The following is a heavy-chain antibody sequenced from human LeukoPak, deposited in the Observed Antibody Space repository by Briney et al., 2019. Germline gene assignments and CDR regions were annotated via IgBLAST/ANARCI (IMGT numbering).Heavy chain of an antibody. D-gene: IGHD3-16*01. CDR3: ARDGGDSDNSAFDI. J-gene: IGHJ3*02. CDR2: ISYDGSSK. CDR1: GFTFSSYG. V-gene: IGHV3-30*03. Sequence: GGSLRLSCAASGFTFSSYGMHWVRQAPGKGLEWVAVISYDGSSKYYADSVKGRFTISRDNSKNTLYLQMNSLRAEDTAVYYCARDGGDSDNSAFDIWGQGTVVTVSS.